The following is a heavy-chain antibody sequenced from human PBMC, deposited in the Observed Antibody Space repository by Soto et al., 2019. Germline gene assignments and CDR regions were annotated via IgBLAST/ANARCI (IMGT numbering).Heavy chain of an antibody. D-gene: IGHD2-21*02. CDR2: INPSGGST. CDR3: ARAYFGGDCYQDNWFDP. V-gene: IGHV1-46*01. Sequence: ASVKVSCKASGYTFTSYYMHWVRQAPGQGLEWMGIINPSGGSTSYAQKFQGRVTMTRDTSTSTVYMELSSLRSEETAVNYCARAYFGGDCYQDNWFDPWGQGTLVTVSS. J-gene: IGHJ5*02. CDR1: GYTFTSYY.